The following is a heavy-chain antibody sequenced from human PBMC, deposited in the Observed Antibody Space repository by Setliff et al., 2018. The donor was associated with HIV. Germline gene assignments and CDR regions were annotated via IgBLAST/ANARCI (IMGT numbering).Heavy chain of an antibody. V-gene: IGHV1-3*01. CDR1: GYTFTTYA. Sequence: ASVKVSCKASGYTFTTYAMHWVRQAPGQRLEWMGWIDAGNGNTKYSQKFQGRVTITRDTSASTAYLELSSLRSDDTAVFYCARGVKGIATTGKYYFDYWGQGTLVTVSS. D-gene: IGHD6-13*01. CDR3: ARGVKGIATTGKYYFDY. CDR2: IDAGNGNT. J-gene: IGHJ4*02.